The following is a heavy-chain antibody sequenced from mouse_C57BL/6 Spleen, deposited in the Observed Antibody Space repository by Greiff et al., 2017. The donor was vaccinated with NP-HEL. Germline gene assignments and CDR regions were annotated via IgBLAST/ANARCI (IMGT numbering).Heavy chain of an antibody. D-gene: IGHD2-1*01. CDR2: INPSSGYT. J-gene: IGHJ2*01. Sequence: QVQLQQSGAELARPGGEGKGGGRVSGYAFTSYTMHWVKQRPGQGMEWIGYINPSSGYTKYNQKFKDKATLTADKSSSTAYMQLSSLTSEDSAVYYCARSPYGNQPYYFDYWGQGTTLTVSS. CDR3: ARSPYGNQPYYFDY. CDR1: GYAFTSYT. V-gene: IGHV1-4*01.